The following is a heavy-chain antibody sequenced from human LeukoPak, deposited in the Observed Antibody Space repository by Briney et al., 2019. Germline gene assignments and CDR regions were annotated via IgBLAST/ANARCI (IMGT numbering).Heavy chain of an antibody. J-gene: IGHJ5*02. D-gene: IGHD6-6*01. CDR3: ARLTARLGWFDP. V-gene: IGHV3-53*01. CDR1: GFTVSSNS. Sequence: GGSLRLSCTVSGFTVSSNSMSWVRQAPGKGLEWVSFIYSDNTHYSDSVKGRFTISRSNSKNTLYLQMNSLRTEATAVFYCARLTARLGWFDPWGQGTLVTVSS. CDR2: IYSDNT.